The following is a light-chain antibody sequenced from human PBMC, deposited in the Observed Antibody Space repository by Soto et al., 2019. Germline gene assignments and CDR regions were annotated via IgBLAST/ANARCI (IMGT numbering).Light chain of an antibody. CDR1: QSVSSDY. V-gene: IGKV3-20*01. Sequence: EIVLTQSPGTLSLSPGERATLSCRASQSVSSDYLAWFQQKPGQAPRLLIFGASNRDTGIPDRFSGSGSGTDFTLTISRLEPEDFAMYYCQQYGSSPGTFGQGTNVDIK. CDR2: GAS. J-gene: IGKJ1*01. CDR3: QQYGSSPGT.